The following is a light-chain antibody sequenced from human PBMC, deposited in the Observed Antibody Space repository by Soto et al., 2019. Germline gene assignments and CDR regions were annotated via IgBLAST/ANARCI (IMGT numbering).Light chain of an antibody. J-gene: IGKJ1*01. CDR1: QVISNF. CDR3: QRHNSAPWT. CDR2: GAS. V-gene: IGKV1-27*01. Sequence: DIQMTQSPSSLSSSVGDRVTITCRASQVISNFLAWYQQKPGKVPKLLIYGASTLQAGVPSRFSGSGSGTDFTLNSRSLQHEEVATYHCQRHNSAPWTFGQGKKVEIK.